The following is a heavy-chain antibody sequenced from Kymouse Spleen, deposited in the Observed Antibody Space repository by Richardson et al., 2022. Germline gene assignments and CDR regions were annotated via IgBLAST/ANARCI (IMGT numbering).Heavy chain of an antibody. CDR3: AREGYSSGWYSHYYYYYGMDV. V-gene: IGHV4-61*01. J-gene: IGHJ6*02. CDR2: IYYSGST. D-gene: IGHD6-19*01. Sequence: QVQLQESGPGLVKPSETLSLTCTVSGGSVSSGSYYWSWIRQPPGKGLEWIGYIYYSGSTNYNPSLKSRVTISVDTSKNQFSLKLSSVTAADTAVYYCAREGYSSGWYSHYYYYYGMDVWGQGTTVTVSS. CDR1: GGSVSSGSYY.